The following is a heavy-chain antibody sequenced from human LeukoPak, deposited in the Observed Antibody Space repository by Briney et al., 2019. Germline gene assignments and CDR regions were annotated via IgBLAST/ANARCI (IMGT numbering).Heavy chain of an antibody. CDR2: ISSSGSTI. CDR3: ARVTLDSSGTIDY. V-gene: IGHV3-48*04. CDR1: GFTFSRYT. Sequence: GGSLRLSCAASGFTFSRYTMSWIRQAPGKGLEWVSYISSSGSTIYYADSVKGRFTISRDNAKNSLYLQMNSLRAEDTAVYYCARVTLDSSGTIDYWGQGTLVTVSS. J-gene: IGHJ4*02. D-gene: IGHD3-22*01.